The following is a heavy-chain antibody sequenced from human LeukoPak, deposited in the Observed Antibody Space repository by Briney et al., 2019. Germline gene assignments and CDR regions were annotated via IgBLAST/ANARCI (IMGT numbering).Heavy chain of an antibody. Sequence: PGGSLRLSCAASGFTFSSHWMHWVRQAPGKGLVWVSRINSDGSSISYADSVKGRFTISRDNAKNSLYLQMNSLRAEDTAVYYCARDREIYYDSSGTVDYWGQGTLVTVSS. J-gene: IGHJ4*02. CDR3: ARDREIYYDSSGTVDY. CDR1: GFTFSSHW. CDR2: INSDGSSI. V-gene: IGHV3-74*01. D-gene: IGHD3-22*01.